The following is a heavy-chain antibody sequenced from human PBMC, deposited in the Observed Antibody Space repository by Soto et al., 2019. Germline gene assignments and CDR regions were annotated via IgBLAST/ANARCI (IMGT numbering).Heavy chain of an antibody. V-gene: IGHV1-69*01. CDR3: ARGRLRPTRYYFDY. J-gene: IGHJ4*02. D-gene: IGHD5-12*01. CDR2: SIPIFGTA. CDR1: GGTFSSYA. Sequence: QVQLVQSGAEVKKPGSSVKVSCKASGGTFSSYAISWVRQAPGQGLEWMGGSIPIFGTANYAQKFQGRVTITADESTSTAYMERSSLRSEDTAVYYWARGRLRPTRYYFDYGGQGTLVTVSA.